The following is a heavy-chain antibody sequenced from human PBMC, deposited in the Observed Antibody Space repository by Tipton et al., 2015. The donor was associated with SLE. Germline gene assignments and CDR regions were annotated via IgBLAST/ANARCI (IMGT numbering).Heavy chain of an antibody. CDR2: ISSSGTLI. V-gene: IGHV3-48*03. J-gene: IGHJ4*02. CDR1: GFPFTSYA. CDR3: AGNFGY. Sequence: SLRLSCAASGFPFTSYAMNWLRQAPGKGLEWISYISSSGTLIYYADSVKGRFTISRDNTKSSLYLQMSSLRAEDTAVYYCAGNFGYWGQGTLVTVSS.